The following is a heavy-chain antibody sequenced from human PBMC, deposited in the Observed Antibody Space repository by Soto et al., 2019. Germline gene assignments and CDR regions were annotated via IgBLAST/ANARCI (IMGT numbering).Heavy chain of an antibody. D-gene: IGHD2-8*01. Sequence: SVKCSCKASGGTFSSYAISWVRQAPGQGLEWMGGIIPIFGTANYAQKFQGRVTITADESTSTAYMGLSSLRSEDTAVYYCARDSLMVYAIRGYYYYGMDVWGQGTTVTVSS. J-gene: IGHJ6*02. CDR3: ARDSLMVYAIRGYYYYGMDV. CDR1: GGTFSSYA. V-gene: IGHV1-69*13. CDR2: IIPIFGTA.